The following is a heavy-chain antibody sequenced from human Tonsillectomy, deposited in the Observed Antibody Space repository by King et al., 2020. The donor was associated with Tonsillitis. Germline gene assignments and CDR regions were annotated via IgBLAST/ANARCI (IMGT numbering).Heavy chain of an antibody. V-gene: IGHV4-30-4*07. CDR2: IYYSGST. J-gene: IGHJ5*02. CDR1: GGSISSSGYS. D-gene: IGHD3-10*01. CDR3: AIGGERRGVHWFDP. Sequence: VQLQESGPGLVKPSQTLSLTCAVSGGSISSSGYSWSWIRQPPGKGLEWIGYIYYSGSTYYNPSLKSRVTISVDTSKNQFSLKLSSVTAADTGVYYCAIGGERRGVHWFDPWGQGTLVTVSS.